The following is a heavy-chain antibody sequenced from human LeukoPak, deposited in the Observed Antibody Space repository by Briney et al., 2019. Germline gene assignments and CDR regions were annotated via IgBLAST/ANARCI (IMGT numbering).Heavy chain of an antibody. V-gene: IGHV3-23*01. CDR2: ISGSGGST. D-gene: IGHD4-17*01. CDR1: GFTFSNYA. Sequence: PGGSLRLSCAASGFTFSNYAMTWVRQAPGKGPEWLATISGSGGSTYSADSVKGRLAISRDNSKNTLFLRMSSLRAADTAIYYCTKQLHCSSHYGIDYWGQGTLVSVSS. J-gene: IGHJ4*02. CDR3: TKQLHCSSHYGIDY.